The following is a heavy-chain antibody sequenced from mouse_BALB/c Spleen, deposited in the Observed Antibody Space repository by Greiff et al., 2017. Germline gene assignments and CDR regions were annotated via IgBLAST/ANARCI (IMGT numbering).Heavy chain of an antibody. CDR2: INPSNGRT. CDR3: ARAYGHFDY. J-gene: IGHJ2*01. D-gene: IGHD6-5*01. CDR1: GYTFTSYW. V-gene: IGHV1S81*02. Sequence: QVQLQQPGAELVKPGASVKLSCKASGYTFTSYWMHWVKQRPGQGLEWIGEINPSNGRTNYNEKFKSKATLTVDKSSNTAYLQLSSLTSEDTAVYYCARAYGHFDYWGQGTTLTVSS.